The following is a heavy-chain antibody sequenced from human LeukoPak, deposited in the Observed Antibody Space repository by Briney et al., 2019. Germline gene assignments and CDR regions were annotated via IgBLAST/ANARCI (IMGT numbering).Heavy chain of an antibody. CDR3: ARLYCSSTSCPYYFDY. J-gene: IGHJ4*02. Sequence: PSETLSLTCAVYGGSISSGGYSWNWIRQPPGKGLEWIGYIYHSGSTYYNPSLKSRVTISVDRSKNQFSLKLSSVTAADTAVYYCARLYCSSTSCPYYFDYWGQGTLVTVSS. CDR1: GGSISSGGYS. D-gene: IGHD2-2*01. CDR2: IYHSGST. V-gene: IGHV4-30-2*01.